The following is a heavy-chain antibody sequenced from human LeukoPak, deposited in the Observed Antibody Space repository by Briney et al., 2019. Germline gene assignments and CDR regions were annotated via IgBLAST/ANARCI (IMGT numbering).Heavy chain of an antibody. Sequence: ASVKVSCKASGYTFTNYGFNWVRQAPGQGLEWMGNSAYNGDTNYAQKFQDRVTMTTDTSTSTAYMELRSLKSDDTAVYYCARYNSMFRGVTTSDYWGQATLVIVSS. V-gene: IGHV1-18*01. J-gene: IGHJ4*02. D-gene: IGHD3-10*01. CDR2: SAYNGDT. CDR3: ARYNSMFRGVTTSDY. CDR1: GYTFTNYG.